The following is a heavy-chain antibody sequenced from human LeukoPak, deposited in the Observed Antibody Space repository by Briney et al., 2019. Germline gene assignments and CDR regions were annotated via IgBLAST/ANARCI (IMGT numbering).Heavy chain of an antibody. D-gene: IGHD5-18*01. CDR3: AKDSSSYGNWFDP. J-gene: IGHJ5*02. V-gene: IGHV3-23*01. Sequence: GGSLRLSCAASGFTFNSYAMSWVRQAPGKGLEWVSDISGSGGSTYYADSVKGRFTISRDNSKNTLYLQMNSLRAEDTAVYYCAKDSSSYGNWFDPWGQGTLVTVSS. CDR1: GFTFNSYA. CDR2: ISGSGGST.